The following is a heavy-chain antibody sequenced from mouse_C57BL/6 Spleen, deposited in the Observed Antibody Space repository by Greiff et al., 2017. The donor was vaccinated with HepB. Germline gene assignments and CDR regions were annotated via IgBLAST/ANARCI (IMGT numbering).Heavy chain of an antibody. J-gene: IGHJ4*01. V-gene: IGHV1-42*01. CDR3: ASYDYDEGYYAMDY. D-gene: IGHD2-4*01. Sequence: VQLQQSGPELVKPGASVKISCKASGYSFTGYYMNWVKQSPEKSLEWIGEINPSTGGTTYNQKFKAEATLTVDKSSSTAYMQLKSLTSEDSAVYYCASYDYDEGYYAMDYWGQGTSVTVSS. CDR1: GYSFTGYY. CDR2: INPSTGGT.